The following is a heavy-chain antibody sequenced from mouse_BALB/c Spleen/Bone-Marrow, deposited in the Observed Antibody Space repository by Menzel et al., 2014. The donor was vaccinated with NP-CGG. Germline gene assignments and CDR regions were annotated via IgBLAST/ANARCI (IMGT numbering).Heavy chain of an antibody. Sequence: VQLQQSGPGPVKPSQSLSLTCSVTGYSITSGYFWNWIRRFPGNKLEWMGYISFDGSNNYNPSLKNRISITRDTSKNQFFLKLSSVTTEDSSTYYCARTYYRYGAYYFDCWGQGTTLTVSS. CDR3: ARTYYRYGAYYFDC. V-gene: IGHV3-6*02. CDR1: GYSITSGYF. J-gene: IGHJ2*01. CDR2: ISFDGSN. D-gene: IGHD2-14*01.